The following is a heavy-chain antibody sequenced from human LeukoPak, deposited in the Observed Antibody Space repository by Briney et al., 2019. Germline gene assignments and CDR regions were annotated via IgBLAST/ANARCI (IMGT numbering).Heavy chain of an antibody. CDR2: IKSKTDGGTT. Sequence: GGSLRLSCAASGFTFSNAWMSWVRQAPGKGLEWVGRIKSKTDGGTTDYAAPVKGRFTISRDDSKNTLYLQMNSLKTEDTAVYYCTRKYYYDSHFDYWGQGTLATVSS. V-gene: IGHV3-15*01. CDR3: TRKYYYDSHFDY. CDR1: GFTFSNAW. D-gene: IGHD3-22*01. J-gene: IGHJ4*02.